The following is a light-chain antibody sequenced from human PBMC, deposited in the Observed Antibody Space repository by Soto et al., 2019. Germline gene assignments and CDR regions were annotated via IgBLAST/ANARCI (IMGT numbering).Light chain of an antibody. CDR2: GAS. Sequence: EILLTQSPGILPVFPWERAALSCTVSQNVNNRLAWYQQKAGQAPRLLISGASSRATGIPDRFSGSGSGTDFTLTISRLESDDFALYYCQQYAEGTPITFGQGTRLEI. CDR3: QQYAEGTPIT. J-gene: IGKJ5*01. V-gene: IGKV3-20*01. CDR1: QNVNNR.